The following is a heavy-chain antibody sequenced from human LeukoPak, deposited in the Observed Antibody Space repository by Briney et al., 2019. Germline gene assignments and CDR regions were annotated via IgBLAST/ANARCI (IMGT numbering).Heavy chain of an antibody. CDR1: GFTFNSYN. CDR3: AREEHYRRYFAL. D-gene: IGHD3-16*02. V-gene: IGHV3-48*01. CDR2: IRSSSATI. Sequence: GGSLRLSCTASGFTFNSYNMNWVRQAPGKGLEWVSYIRSSSATIYYADSVKGRFTISRDNSKNTLYLQMNSLRAEDTAVYFCAREEHYRRYFALWGRGTLVTVSS. J-gene: IGHJ2*01.